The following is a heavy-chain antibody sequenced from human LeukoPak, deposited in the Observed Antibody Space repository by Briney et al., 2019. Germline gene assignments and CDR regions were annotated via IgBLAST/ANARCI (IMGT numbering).Heavy chain of an antibody. D-gene: IGHD1-26*01. CDR3: ARDRGSGSYHHWFDP. J-gene: IGHJ5*02. Sequence: PGGSLRLSCAASGFTFSSYAMHWVRQAPGKGLEWVAVISYDGSNKYYADSVKGRFTISRDNSKNTLYLQMNSLRAEDTAVYYCARDRGSGSYHHWFDPWGQGTLVTVSS. V-gene: IGHV3-30-3*01. CDR1: GFTFSSYA. CDR2: ISYDGSNK.